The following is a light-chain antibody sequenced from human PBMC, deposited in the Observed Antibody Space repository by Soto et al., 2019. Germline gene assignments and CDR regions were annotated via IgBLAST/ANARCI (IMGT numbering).Light chain of an antibody. CDR1: ESVNTN. CDR2: SAS. CDR3: QQYNNWPF. V-gene: IGKV3-15*01. Sequence: EIVMTQSPATLSVSPGEGGTLSCRATESVNTNVAWYQQKPGQAPRLLIYSASIRATGTPAGFSGSGSGTEFTLTISSLQSEDFAVYYCQQYNNWPFFGGGTKVDIK. J-gene: IGKJ4*01.